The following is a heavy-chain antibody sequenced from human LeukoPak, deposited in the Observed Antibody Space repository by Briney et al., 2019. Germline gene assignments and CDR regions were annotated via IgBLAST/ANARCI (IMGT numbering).Heavy chain of an antibody. J-gene: IGHJ4*02. CDR3: ARVGSGDIYGYGDY. Sequence: GGSLRLSCAASGFTVSTNYMSWVRQAPGKGLEWVSVLYSGGNTYYADSVKGRFTISRDDSKTTLYLQMSSLRVEDTAVYYCARVGSGDIYGYGDYWGQGTLVTVSS. D-gene: IGHD5-18*01. V-gene: IGHV3-66*01. CDR1: GFTVSTNY. CDR2: LYSGGNT.